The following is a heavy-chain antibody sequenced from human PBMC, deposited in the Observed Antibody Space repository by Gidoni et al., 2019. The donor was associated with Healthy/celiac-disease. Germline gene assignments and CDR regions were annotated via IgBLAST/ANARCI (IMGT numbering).Heavy chain of an antibody. CDR2: IKQDGSEK. J-gene: IGHJ4*02. Sequence: EVQLVESGGGLVQPGGSLRLSCAASGFTVSSYWMSWVRQSPGKGLEWVANIKQDGSEKYYVDSVKGRFTISRDNAKNSLYLQMNSLRAEDTAVYYCARDIIVVVTASRTAPDYWGQGTLVTVSS. V-gene: IGHV3-7*01. CDR1: GFTVSSYW. CDR3: ARDIIVVVTASRTAPDY. D-gene: IGHD2-21*02.